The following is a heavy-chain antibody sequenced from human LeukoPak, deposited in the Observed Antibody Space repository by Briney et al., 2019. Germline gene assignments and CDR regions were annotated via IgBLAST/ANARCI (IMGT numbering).Heavy chain of an antibody. J-gene: IGHJ4*02. Sequence: GASVKVSCKASGYTFTSYGISWVRQAPGQGLEWMGWISAYNGNTNYAQKLQGRVTMTTDISTSTAYMELRSLRSDDTAVYYCARDEGDYDFWSGSGPVRYFDYWGQGTLVTVSS. V-gene: IGHV1-18*01. D-gene: IGHD3-3*01. CDR1: GYTFTSYG. CDR3: ARDEGDYDFWSGSGPVRYFDY. CDR2: ISAYNGNT.